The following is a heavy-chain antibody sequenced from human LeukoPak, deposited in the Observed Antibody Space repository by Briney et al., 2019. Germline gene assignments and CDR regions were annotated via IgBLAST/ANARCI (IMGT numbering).Heavy chain of an antibody. CDR3: AKEGPFSGPVTDY. CDR2: IRFDASNI. V-gene: IGHV3-30*02. J-gene: IGHJ4*02. Sequence: GGSLRLSCAASGFTFSSYGMHWARQAPGKGLEWVAFIRFDASNIQYADSVKGRFTISRDNSKSTLYLQMNSLRAEDTAVYFCAKEGPFSGPVTDYWGQGTLVTVSS. D-gene: IGHD5-12*01. CDR1: GFTFSSYG.